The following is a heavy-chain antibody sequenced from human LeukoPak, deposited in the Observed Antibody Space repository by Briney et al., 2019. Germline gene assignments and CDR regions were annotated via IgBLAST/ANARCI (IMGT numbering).Heavy chain of an antibody. CDR1: GGSISSGGYY. J-gene: IGHJ5*02. CDR3: ARQYSSGWPWFDP. V-gene: IGHV4-39*01. D-gene: IGHD6-19*01. Sequence: SETLSLTCTVSGGSISSGGYYWGWIRQPPGKGLEWIGSIYYSGSTYYNPSLKSRVTISVDTSKDQFSLKLTSVTAADAALYYCARQYSSGWPWFDPWGQGTLVTVSS. CDR2: IYYSGST.